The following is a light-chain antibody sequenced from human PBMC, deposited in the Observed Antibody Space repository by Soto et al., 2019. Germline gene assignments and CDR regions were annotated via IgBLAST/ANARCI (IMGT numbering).Light chain of an antibody. J-gene: IGKJ1*01. V-gene: IGKV3-11*01. CDR3: QHRSNWPPWT. CDR2: DAS. Sequence: EIVLTQSPATLSLSPGERATLSCRASQSVSTYLAWYQQKPGQAPRLLIFDASNRATGIPARFSGSGSGTDFTITISSLEPDDFAVYYCQHRSNWPPWTFGQGTKVEIK. CDR1: QSVSTY.